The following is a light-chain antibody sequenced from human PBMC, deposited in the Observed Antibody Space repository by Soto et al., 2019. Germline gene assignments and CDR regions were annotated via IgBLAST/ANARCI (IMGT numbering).Light chain of an antibody. CDR1: QGIGNA. CDR2: GAS. V-gene: IGKV1-6*01. CDR3: LQDINYPWT. J-gene: IGKJ1*01. Sequence: AIQMTQSPSSLSPSVGDRVNISCRASQGIGNALGCYQQKPGKPPKVLIYGASNLRSGVPPRFGGRGSGTDFTLAISSLQPEDSATYYCLQDINYPWTFGQGTTGDIK.